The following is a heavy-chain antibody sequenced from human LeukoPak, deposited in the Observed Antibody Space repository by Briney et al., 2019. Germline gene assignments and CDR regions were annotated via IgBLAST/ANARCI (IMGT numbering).Heavy chain of an antibody. J-gene: IGHJ3*02. CDR3: ARDLESFCSGGSRRDIGHAFDI. CDR1: GFTFTIFA. D-gene: IGHD2-15*01. V-gene: IGHV3-23*01. Sequence: GGSLRLSCAVSGFTFTIFAMTWVRQAPGKGLEWVSTISGSGGYTYYADSVRGRFTISRDNSKNTLYLQMNSLRAEDTAVYYCARDLESFCSGGSRRDIGHAFDIWGQGTMVTVSS. CDR2: ISGSGGYT.